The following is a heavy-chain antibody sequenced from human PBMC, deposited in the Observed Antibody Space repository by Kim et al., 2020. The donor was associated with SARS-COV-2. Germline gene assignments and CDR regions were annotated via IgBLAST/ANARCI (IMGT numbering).Heavy chain of an antibody. V-gene: IGHV3-72*01. CDR1: GFTFSDHY. J-gene: IGHJ4*01. D-gene: IGHD4-4*01. CDR3: VRAARGIQLSFDY. CDR2: IRNKANSYTT. Sequence: GGSLRLSCAASGFTFSDHYMDWVRQAPGKGLEWVGRIRNKANSYTTEYAASVKGRLGISRDDSKNSLYLQMDSRKTEDTAVYYCVRAARGIQLSFDYWG.